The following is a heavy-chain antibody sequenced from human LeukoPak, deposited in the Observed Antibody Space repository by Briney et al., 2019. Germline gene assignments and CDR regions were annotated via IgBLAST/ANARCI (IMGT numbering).Heavy chain of an antibody. CDR1: GGSISSYY. CDR2: IYYSGST. Sequence: SETLSLTCTVSGGSISSYYWSWIRQPPGKGLEWIGYIYYSGSTNYNPSLKSRVTISVDTSKNQFSLKLSPVTAADTAVYYCARSSGSTYYYGMDVWGQGTTVTVSS. J-gene: IGHJ6*02. CDR3: ARSSGSTYYYGMDV. V-gene: IGHV4-59*01. D-gene: IGHD2-2*01.